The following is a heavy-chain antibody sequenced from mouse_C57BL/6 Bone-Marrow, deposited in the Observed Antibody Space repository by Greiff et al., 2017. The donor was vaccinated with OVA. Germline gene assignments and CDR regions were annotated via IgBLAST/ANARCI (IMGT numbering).Heavy chain of an antibody. CDR1: GFSFNTYA. J-gene: IGHJ2*01. CDR2: IRSKSNNYAT. V-gene: IGHV10-1*01. CDR3: VSRGIYYDYGGSYYFDY. D-gene: IGHD2-4*01. Sequence: EVMLVESGGGLVQPKGSLKLSCAASGFSFNTYAMNWVRQAPGKGLEWVARIRSKSNNYATYYADSVKDRFTISRDDSESMLYLQMNNLKTEDTAMYYCVSRGIYYDYGGSYYFDYWVQGTTLTVSS.